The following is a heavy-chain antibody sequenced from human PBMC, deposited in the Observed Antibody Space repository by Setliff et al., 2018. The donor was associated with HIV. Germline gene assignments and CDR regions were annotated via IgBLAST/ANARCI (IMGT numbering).Heavy chain of an antibody. CDR3: ARATPGYNYGSRHAFDI. CDR2: IYHGGST. J-gene: IGHJ3*02. CDR1: GGSFSGYY. V-gene: IGHV4-34*01. Sequence: SETLSLTCAVYGGSFSGYYWSWIRQPPGKGLEWIGEIYHGGSTNYNPSLKSRVTISVDKSKNQFSLKLSSVTAADTAVYYCARATPGYNYGSRHAFDIWGQGTKVTVSS. D-gene: IGHD5-18*01.